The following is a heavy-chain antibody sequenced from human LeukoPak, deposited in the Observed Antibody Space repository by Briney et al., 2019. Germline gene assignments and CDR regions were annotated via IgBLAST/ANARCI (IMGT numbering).Heavy chain of an antibody. Sequence: SETLSLTCTVSDDSITIYYWTWIRQPPGKGLEWIGEINHSGSTNYNPSLKSRVTISVDTSKNQFSLKLSSVTAADTAVYYCARLRAGMVRGVIIYYYMDVWGKGTTVTISS. V-gene: IGHV4-34*01. J-gene: IGHJ6*03. D-gene: IGHD3-10*01. CDR2: INHSGST. CDR3: ARLRAGMVRGVIIYYYMDV. CDR1: DDSITIYY.